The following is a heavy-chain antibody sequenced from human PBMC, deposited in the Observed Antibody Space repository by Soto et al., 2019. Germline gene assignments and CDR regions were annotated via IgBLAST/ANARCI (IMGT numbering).Heavy chain of an antibody. V-gene: IGHV1-46*03. CDR3: ARGLGDTAMATYYFDY. CDR1: GYTFTSFY. Sequence: QVLLVQSGAEVKKPGASVKVSCTASGYTFTSFYLHWVRQAPGQGLDWMGMINPSDGSTIYAQKSQVKSPMTRDTSTTTVYMELSSLTSEDTAVYYCARGLGDTAMATYYFDYWGQGTLVTVSS. D-gene: IGHD5-18*01. J-gene: IGHJ4*02. CDR2: INPSDGST.